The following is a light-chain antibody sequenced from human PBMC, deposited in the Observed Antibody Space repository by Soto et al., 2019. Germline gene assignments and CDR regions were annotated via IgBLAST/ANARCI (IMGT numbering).Light chain of an antibody. CDR2: EVI. Sequence: QSVLTQPPSASGSPGQSVTISCTGTSSDVGSCKYVSWYQQHPGKAPKLMIYEVIKRPSGVPDRFSGSKSGNTASLTVSGLQAEDEADYYCISYAGSNKPAFGGGTKLTVL. CDR3: ISYAGSNKPA. J-gene: IGLJ2*01. V-gene: IGLV2-8*01. CDR1: SSDVGSCKY.